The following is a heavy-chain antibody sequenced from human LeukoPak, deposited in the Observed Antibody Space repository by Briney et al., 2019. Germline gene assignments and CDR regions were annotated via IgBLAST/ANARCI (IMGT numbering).Heavy chain of an antibody. V-gene: IGHV3-21*01. Sequence: GGSLRLSCAAPGXTFSSYSMNWVRQAPGKGLEWVSSISSSSSYIYYADSVKGRFTISRDNAKNSLYLQMNSLRAEDTAVYYCARGAAAADLDAFDIWGQGTMVTVSS. CDR2: ISSSSSYI. J-gene: IGHJ3*02. D-gene: IGHD6-13*01. CDR3: ARGAAAADLDAFDI. CDR1: GXTFSSYS.